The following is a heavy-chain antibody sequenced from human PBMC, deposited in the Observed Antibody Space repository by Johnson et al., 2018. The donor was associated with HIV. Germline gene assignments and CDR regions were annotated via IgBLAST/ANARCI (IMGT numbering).Heavy chain of an antibody. CDR2: VYGGASK. D-gene: IGHD3-22*01. CDR1: GFTVTNYH. CDR3: ARDRGQWLLGMSDAFDI. J-gene: IGHJ3*02. V-gene: IGHV3-53*01. Sequence: VQLVESGGGLIQPGGSLRLSCAASGFTVTNYHMSWVRQAPGKGLEWVSVVYGGASKYYADSVKGRFTISGDTSKNTLYLQMNSLRAEDTAVYYCARDRGQWLLGMSDAFDIWGQGTMVTVSS.